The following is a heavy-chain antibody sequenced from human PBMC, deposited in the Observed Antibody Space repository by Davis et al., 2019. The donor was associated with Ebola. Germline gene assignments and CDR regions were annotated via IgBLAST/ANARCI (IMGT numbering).Heavy chain of an antibody. CDR1: GGSLSGYS. CDR2: INYSGST. CDR3: ARRKRYTSGSYRGVEWFDA. V-gene: IGHV4-34*01. J-gene: IGHJ5*02. Sequence: SETLSLTCGVYGGSLSGYSWNWIRLSPGKGLEWIGEINYSGSTNYHPSLKSRVTISVDTSKSQFSLKVTSVTAADTAVYYCARRKRYTSGSYRGVEWFDAWDQGAQVTVSS. D-gene: IGHD3-10*01.